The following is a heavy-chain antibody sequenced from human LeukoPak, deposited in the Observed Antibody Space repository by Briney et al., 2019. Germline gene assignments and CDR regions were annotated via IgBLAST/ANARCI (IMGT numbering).Heavy chain of an antibody. V-gene: IGHV1-2*02. CDR3: ARDSAYYGLGIHWFDP. Sequence: SVKVSCKASGYTFTGYSLHWVRQAPGQGPEWMGWINPNSGGTNYAQKFLGRVTMTRDTSISTAYMELSRLRSDDTAVYYFARDSAYYGLGIHWFDPWGQGTLVTVSS. J-gene: IGHJ5*02. CDR2: INPNSGGT. D-gene: IGHD3-10*01. CDR1: GYTFTGYS.